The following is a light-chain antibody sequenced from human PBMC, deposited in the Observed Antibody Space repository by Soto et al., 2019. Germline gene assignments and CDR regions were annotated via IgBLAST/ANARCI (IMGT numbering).Light chain of an antibody. CDR1: QSVSSRY. V-gene: IGKV3-20*01. CDR3: QQYGSSPAYT. Sequence: EIVLTQSPGTLSLSPGERATLSCRASQSVSSRYLAWYQQKVGQAPRLLIYGASSRATGIPDRFSGSGSGTDFTLTISGLEPEDFAVYYCQQYGSSPAYTFGQGTKLEIK. CDR2: GAS. J-gene: IGKJ2*01.